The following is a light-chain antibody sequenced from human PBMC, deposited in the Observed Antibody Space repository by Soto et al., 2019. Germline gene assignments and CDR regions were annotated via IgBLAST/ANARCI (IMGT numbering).Light chain of an antibody. J-gene: IGKJ5*01. CDR2: AAF. V-gene: IGKV1-12*01. CDR1: EDINSR. Sequence: DIQMTQSPSSVSASVGDRVTISCRASEDINSRLAWYQQKPGNAPKLLIYAAFILQSGVPSRFSVYGSGTDLTLSISSLHPEDVATYYCQQADSFPITFGQGTRLEIK. CDR3: QQADSFPIT.